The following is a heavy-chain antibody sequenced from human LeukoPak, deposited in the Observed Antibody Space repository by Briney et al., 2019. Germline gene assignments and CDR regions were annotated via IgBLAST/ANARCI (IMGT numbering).Heavy chain of an antibody. CDR1: GYTFTTYY. Sequence: ASVKVSCNTSGYTFTTYYMHWVRRAPGQALKWMGIINPSGGSTSYAQKFQGRVTMTRDMSTSTVYMELSSLRSEDTAVYYCARDQIPIWFGESPQYYFAYWGQGTLVTVSS. CDR3: ARDQIPIWFGESPQYYFAY. D-gene: IGHD3-10*01. V-gene: IGHV1-46*01. J-gene: IGHJ4*02. CDR2: INPSGGST.